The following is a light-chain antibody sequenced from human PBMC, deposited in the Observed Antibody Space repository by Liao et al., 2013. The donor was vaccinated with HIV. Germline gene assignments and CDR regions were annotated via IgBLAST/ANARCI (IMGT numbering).Light chain of an antibody. CDR2: YDS. CDR1: NIGSKS. J-gene: IGLJ3*02. V-gene: IGLV3-21*01. CDR3: QVWDTSSDHVV. Sequence: SYVLTQPPSVSVAPGKTARITCGGNNIGSKSVHWYQQKPGQAPVLVIHYDSDRSSGIPERFSGSNSGNTATLTISRVEAGDEADYYCQVWDTSSDHVVFGGGTKLTVL.